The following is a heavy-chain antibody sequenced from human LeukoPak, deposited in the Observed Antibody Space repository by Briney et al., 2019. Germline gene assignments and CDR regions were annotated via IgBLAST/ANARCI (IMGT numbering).Heavy chain of an antibody. Sequence: SETLSLTCTVSSGFSTHYYWSWIRQPPGKGLEWIGCVSDTGRTTYNPSLKSRLTISVDTSKRQFSLKLTSLTAADTAVYYCTKGYYEPFDVWGQGILVTVSS. J-gene: IGHJ4*02. CDR3: TKGYYEPFDV. D-gene: IGHD3-16*01. V-gene: IGHV4-59*01. CDR2: VSDTGRT. CDR1: SGFSTHYY.